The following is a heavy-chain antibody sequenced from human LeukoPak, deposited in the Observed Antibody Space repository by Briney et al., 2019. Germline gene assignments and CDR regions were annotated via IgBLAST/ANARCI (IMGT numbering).Heavy chain of an antibody. J-gene: IGHJ6*02. CDR2: NYYSGST. D-gene: IGHD3-16*02. Sequence: PSETLSLACTVSGRSISSRSYYWGWIRQPPGKGLEWIGSNYYSGSTYYNPSLKSRVTISVDTSKNHVSLKLSSVTAEDTAVYYCARDAPYDYVWGSYPRTYGMDVWGQGTTVTVSS. V-gene: IGHV4-39*07. CDR1: GRSISSRSYY. CDR3: ARDAPYDYVWGSYPRTYGMDV.